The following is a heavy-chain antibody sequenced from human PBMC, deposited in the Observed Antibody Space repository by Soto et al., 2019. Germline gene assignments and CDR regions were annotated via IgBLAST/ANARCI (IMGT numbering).Heavy chain of an antibody. V-gene: IGHV4-34*01. J-gene: IGHJ6*04. CDR2: INHSGST. CDR3: ARDRYYYGSGSPYYYYGMDV. Sequence: PSETLSLTCAVYGGSFSGYYWSWIRQPPGKGLEWIGEINHSGSTNYNPSLKSRVTISVDTSKSQFSLKLSSVTAADTAVYYCARDRYYYGSGSPYYYYGMDVWGKGTTVTVSS. CDR1: GGSFSGYY. D-gene: IGHD3-10*01.